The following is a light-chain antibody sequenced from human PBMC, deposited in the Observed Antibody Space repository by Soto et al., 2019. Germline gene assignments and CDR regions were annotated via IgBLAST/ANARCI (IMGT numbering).Light chain of an antibody. V-gene: IGKV3-20*01. CDR3: QQYNSSPYT. CDR1: QSVSSSY. J-gene: IGKJ2*01. CDR2: GAS. Sequence: EIVLTQSPGTLSLSPGERATLSCRASQSVSSSYLAWYQQKPGQAPRLLIYGASSRATGIPDRFSGSESGTDFNLTISRLEPEDFAVYYCQQYNSSPYTFGQGTKLEIK.